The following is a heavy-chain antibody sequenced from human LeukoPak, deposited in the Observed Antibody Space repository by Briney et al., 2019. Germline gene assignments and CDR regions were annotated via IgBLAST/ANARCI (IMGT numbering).Heavy chain of an antibody. J-gene: IGHJ3*02. D-gene: IGHD2-8*01. CDR2: ISGRGDST. CDR1: GFTFTSYV. Sequence: LSGGSLRLSCAASGFTFTSYVMSWVRQAPGKGLQWVGSISGRGDSTHYADSVKGRFTVSRDNSENTLKLQMSSLRNDDAAVYYCAKDRIPRKGVGVGRDAFDMWGQGTTVFVSS. CDR3: AKDRIPRKGVGVGRDAFDM. V-gene: IGHV3-23*01.